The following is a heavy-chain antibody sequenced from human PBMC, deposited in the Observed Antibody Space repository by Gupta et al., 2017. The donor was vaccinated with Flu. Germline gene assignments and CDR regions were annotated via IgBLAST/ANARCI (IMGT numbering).Heavy chain of an antibody. CDR3: AADAPMLLSP. D-gene: IGHD3-16*01. Sequence: GYTLSDLSMHWVRQTPGKGLEWMGRFDPEDNISISAQKFQGRVSMTEDRSTETAYIELSSLTFEDTAVYYCAADAPMLLSPWGQGTLVTVSS. J-gene: IGHJ5*02. CDR1: GYTLSDLS. V-gene: IGHV1-24*01. CDR2: FDPEDNIS.